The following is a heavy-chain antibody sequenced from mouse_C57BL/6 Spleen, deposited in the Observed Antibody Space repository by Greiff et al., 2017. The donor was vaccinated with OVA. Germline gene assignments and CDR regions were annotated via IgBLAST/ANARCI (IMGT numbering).Heavy chain of an antibody. CDR2: ISSGSSTI. Sequence: EVMLVESGGGLVKPGGSLKLSCAASGFTFSDYGMHWVRQAPEKGLEWVAYISSGSSTIYYADTVKGRFTISRDNAKNTLFLQMTSLRSEDTAMYYCARQGAAWFAYWGQGTLVTVSA. CDR1: GFTFSDYG. J-gene: IGHJ3*01. V-gene: IGHV5-17*01. CDR3: ARQGAAWFAY.